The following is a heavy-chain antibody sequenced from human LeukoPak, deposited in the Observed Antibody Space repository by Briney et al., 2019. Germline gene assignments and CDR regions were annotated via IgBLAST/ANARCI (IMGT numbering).Heavy chain of an antibody. Sequence: PGGSLRLSCAASGFTFSSYWMHWVRQAPGKGLVWVLRINSDGSSTSYADSVKGRFTISRDNAKNTLYLQMNSLRAEDTAVYYCARDFIAAAGNSWGQGTLVTVSS. CDR1: GFTFSSYW. CDR2: INSDGSST. V-gene: IGHV3-74*01. D-gene: IGHD6-13*01. CDR3: ARDFIAAAGNS. J-gene: IGHJ5*02.